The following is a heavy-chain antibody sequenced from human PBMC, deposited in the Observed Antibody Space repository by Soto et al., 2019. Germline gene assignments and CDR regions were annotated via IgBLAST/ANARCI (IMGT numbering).Heavy chain of an antibody. J-gene: IGHJ5*02. CDR1: GGSISSSGYY. CDR3: ARWPRGIVATITGYWFDP. V-gene: IGHV4-39*01. Sequence: QLQLQESGPGLVKSSETLSLTCTVSGGSISSSGYYWGWIRQPPGKGLEWIGSIYYSGSTHYNASLKSRVTISVDTSKNQFSLNRGSVTAADTAVYYCARWPRGIVATITGYWFDPWGQGTLVTVSS. CDR2: IYYSGST. D-gene: IGHD5-12*01.